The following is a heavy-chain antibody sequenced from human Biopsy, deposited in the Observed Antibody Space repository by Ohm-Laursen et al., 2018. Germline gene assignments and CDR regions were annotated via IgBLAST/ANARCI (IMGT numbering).Heavy chain of an antibody. CDR3: AKEGPPKDYSSSFHS. Sequence: SLRLSCAASGFRFGDYAMHWVRQAPGKGLEWVSGISWNSDTIDYAVSVRGRFTISRGNAKNSLYLQMSSLRAEDTAFYYCAKEGPPKDYSSSFHSWGQGTLVTVSS. D-gene: IGHD6-13*01. V-gene: IGHV3-9*01. CDR1: GFRFGDYA. CDR2: ISWNSDTI. J-gene: IGHJ4*02.